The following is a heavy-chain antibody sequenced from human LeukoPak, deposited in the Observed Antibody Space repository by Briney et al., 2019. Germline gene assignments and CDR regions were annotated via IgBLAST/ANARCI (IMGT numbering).Heavy chain of an antibody. Sequence: ASVKVSCKASGYTFTGYYMHWVRQAPGQGLEWMGWINPNSGGTNYAQKFQGRVTMTRDTSISTAYMELSRLRSDDTAVYYCARDYYSGYRNWFDPWGQGILVTVSS. CDR2: INPNSGGT. CDR1: GYTFTGYY. D-gene: IGHD2/OR15-2a*01. J-gene: IGHJ5*02. V-gene: IGHV1-2*02. CDR3: ARDYYSGYRNWFDP.